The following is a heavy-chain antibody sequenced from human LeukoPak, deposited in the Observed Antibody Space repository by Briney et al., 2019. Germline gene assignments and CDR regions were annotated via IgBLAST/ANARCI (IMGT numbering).Heavy chain of an antibody. D-gene: IGHD2-2*01. CDR2: INPNSGGT. CDR1: GYTFTCYF. Sequence: ASVTVSCKASGYTFTCYFMHWVRQAPGQGLEWMGWINPNSGGTNYAQKFQGRVTMTRDTSISTAYMELSRLRSDDTAVYYCASSIVYCSRTSCYFNWGQGTLVTVSS. V-gene: IGHV1-2*02. CDR3: ASSIVYCSRTSCYFN. J-gene: IGHJ4*02.